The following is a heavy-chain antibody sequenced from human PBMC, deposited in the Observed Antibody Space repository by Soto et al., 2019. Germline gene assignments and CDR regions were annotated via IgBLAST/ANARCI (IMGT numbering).Heavy chain of an antibody. CDR2: ITPTLNIA. CDR3: ARGYYSGSNPSSFDY. D-gene: IGHD1-26*01. Sequence: QLQLVQSGAEVREPGSSVKVSCKASGGTFSSYTAIWVRQASGQGLEWMGGITPTLNIAKYAEKFQGRVTITADESTSTVNMHLSSLRSEDTAVYFCARGYYSGSNPSSFDYWGQGTLVAVSS. CDR1: GGTFSSYT. J-gene: IGHJ4*02. V-gene: IGHV1-69*01.